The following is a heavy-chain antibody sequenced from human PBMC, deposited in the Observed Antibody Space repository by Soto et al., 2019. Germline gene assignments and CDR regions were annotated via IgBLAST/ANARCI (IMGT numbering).Heavy chain of an antibody. CDR2: ISYDGSNK. J-gene: IGHJ6*02. CDR1: GFTFSSYG. V-gene: IGHV3-30*18. CDR3: AKDLGGGSYGMDV. Sequence: RLSCAASGFTFSSYGMHWVRQAPGKGLEWVAVISYDGSNKYYADSVKGRFTISRDNSKNTLYLQMNSLRAEDTAVYYCAKDLGGGSYGMDVWGQGTTVTVSS. D-gene: IGHD3-10*01.